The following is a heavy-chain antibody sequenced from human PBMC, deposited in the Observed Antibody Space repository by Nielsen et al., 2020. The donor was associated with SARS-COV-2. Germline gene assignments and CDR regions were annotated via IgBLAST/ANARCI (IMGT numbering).Heavy chain of an antibody. J-gene: IGHJ6*03. Sequence: SETLSLTCTVSGGSVSSGSYYWSWIRQPPGKGLEWIGYIYYSGSTNYNPSLKSRVTISVDTSKNQFSLKLSSVTAADTAVYYCARDNYDFWSGYKGVYYYYYMDVWGKGTTVTVSS. CDR1: GGSVSSGSYY. CDR2: IYYSGST. CDR3: ARDNYDFWSGYKGVYYYYYMDV. D-gene: IGHD3-3*01. V-gene: IGHV4-61*01.